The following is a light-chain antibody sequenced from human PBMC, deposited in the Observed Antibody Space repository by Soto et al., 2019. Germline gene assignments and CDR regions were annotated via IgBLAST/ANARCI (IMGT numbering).Light chain of an antibody. J-gene: IGLJ1*01. CDR1: SSDVGGYIY. Sequence: QSALTQPASVSGSPGQSITIACTGTSSDVGGYIYVSWFQQHPGKAPKLIIYEVSNRPSGVSDRFSASKSGNTASLTISGLQAEDESTYYCSSYSSSSTLVFGTRTKVTVL. V-gene: IGLV2-14*01. CDR2: EVS. CDR3: SSYSSSSTLV.